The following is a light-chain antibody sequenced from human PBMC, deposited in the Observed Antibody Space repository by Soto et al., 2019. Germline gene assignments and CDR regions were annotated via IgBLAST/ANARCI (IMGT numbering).Light chain of an antibody. CDR3: QQYNNWAPWT. CDR1: ENININ. CDR2: GAF. V-gene: IGKV3-15*01. J-gene: IGKJ1*01. Sequence: EIVMTQSPANLSVSPGERATLSCRAGENININLAWYQQKPGQAPRLLIYGAFTRATGIPARFSGSGSGTEFTLTISSLQSEDFAVYYCQQYNNWAPWTFGQGTKVEIK.